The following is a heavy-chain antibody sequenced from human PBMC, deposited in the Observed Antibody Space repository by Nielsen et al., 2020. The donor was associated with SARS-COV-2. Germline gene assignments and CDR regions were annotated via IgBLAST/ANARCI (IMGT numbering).Heavy chain of an antibody. D-gene: IGHD6-13*01. J-gene: IGHJ4*02. V-gene: IGHV3-43*01. CDR1: GFTFDDYT. Sequence: GGSLRLSCAASGFTFDDYTMHWVRQAPGKGLEWVSLISWDGGSTYYADSVKGRFTISRDNSKNSLYLQMNSLRTEDTALYYCAKEGASSSWLNLGYWGQGTLVTASS. CDR2: ISWDGGST. CDR3: AKEGASSSWLNLGY.